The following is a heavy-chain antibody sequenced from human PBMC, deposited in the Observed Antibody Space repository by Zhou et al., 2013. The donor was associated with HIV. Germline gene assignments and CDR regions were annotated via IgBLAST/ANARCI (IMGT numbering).Heavy chain of an antibody. J-gene: IGHJ4*02. V-gene: IGHV1-24*01. CDR3: ATLTVSEPGPLGSGDY. Sequence: QVQLIQSGSAVGKPGASVRVSCRISGYTLADLSIHWVRQAPGKGLEWIGSFDPEEGETVFSQNFQGRVTLTDDTSADISYLDLSSLTLEDTAVYYCATLTVSEPGPLGSGDYWGQGSLITVSS. CDR2: FDPEEGET. D-gene: IGHD3-3*01. CDR1: GYTLADLS.